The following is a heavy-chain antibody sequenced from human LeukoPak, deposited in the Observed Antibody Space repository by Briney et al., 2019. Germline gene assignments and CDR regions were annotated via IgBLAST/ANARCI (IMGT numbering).Heavy chain of an antibody. CDR1: GFTFSSSA. V-gene: IGHV3-30*02. CDR3: AKDGSWSCTD. CDR2: IAHHGNNK. D-gene: IGHD2-8*02. J-gene: IGHJ4*02. Sequence: PGGSLRLSCGASGFTFSSSAMHWVRQGTGKGLEWVAYIAHHGNNKYYADSVKGRFTISRDNSKGSLYLQMNSLRADDTAVYYCAKDGSWSCTDWGQGTLVRVSS.